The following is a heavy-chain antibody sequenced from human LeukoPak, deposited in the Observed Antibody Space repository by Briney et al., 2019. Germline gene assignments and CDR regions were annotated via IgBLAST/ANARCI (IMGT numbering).Heavy chain of an antibody. CDR1: GFTFSSYG. CDR2: ISYDGSNK. Sequence: GGSLRLSCAASGFTFSSYGMHWVRQAPGKGLEWVAVISYDGSNKYYADSVKGRFTISRDNSKNTLYLQMNSLRAEDTAVYYCAKDQKQLALYYYYGMDVWGQGTTVTVSS. J-gene: IGHJ6*02. D-gene: IGHD6-6*01. V-gene: IGHV3-30*18. CDR3: AKDQKQLALYYYYGMDV.